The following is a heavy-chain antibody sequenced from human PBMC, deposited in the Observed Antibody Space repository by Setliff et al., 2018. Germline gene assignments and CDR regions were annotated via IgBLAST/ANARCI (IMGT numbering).Heavy chain of an antibody. Sequence: ASVKVSCKASGYMFTTYAMSWIRQVPGQGFEWMGWINTNTGNPIYVQGFTGRFVFSLDTSVSTAYLHISGLKAEDTAVYYFARASRFGTVVYKGDYYMDVWGKGTTVTVSS. CDR3: ARASRFGTVVYKGDYYMDV. CDR1: GYMFTTYA. CDR2: INTNTGNP. V-gene: IGHV7-4-1*02. D-gene: IGHD3-10*01. J-gene: IGHJ6*03.